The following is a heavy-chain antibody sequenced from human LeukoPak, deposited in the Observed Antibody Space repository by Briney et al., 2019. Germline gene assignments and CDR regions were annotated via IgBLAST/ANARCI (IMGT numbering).Heavy chain of an antibody. CDR1: GGSFSGYY. Sequence: SETLSLTCAVYGGSFSGYYWSWIRQPPGKGLEWIGEINHSGSTNYNPSLKSRVTISVDTSKNQFSLKLSSVTAADTAVYYCARQTQAPRPRDFDYWGQGTLVTVSS. J-gene: IGHJ4*02. CDR2: INHSGST. CDR3: ARQTQAPRPRDFDY. V-gene: IGHV4-34*01.